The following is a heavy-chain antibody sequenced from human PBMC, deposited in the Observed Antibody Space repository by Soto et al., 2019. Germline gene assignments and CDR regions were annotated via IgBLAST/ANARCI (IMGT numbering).Heavy chain of an antibody. CDR1: GGSISSSGYY. CDR2: LYYSGNT. CDR3: AKHRDYDGMDV. D-gene: IGHD2-21*01. V-gene: IGHV4-39*01. J-gene: IGHJ6*02. Sequence: SETLSLTCTVSGGSISSSGYYWGWIRQPPGKGLEWVGSLYYSGNTYYNPSLKSRVTMSIGTSKSQFSLQLRSLTAADTAVYYRAKHRDYDGMDVWGQGTAVTVSS.